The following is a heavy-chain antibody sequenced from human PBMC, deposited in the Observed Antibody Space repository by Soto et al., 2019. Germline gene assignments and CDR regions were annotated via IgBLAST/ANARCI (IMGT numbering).Heavy chain of an antibody. V-gene: IGHV4-59*08. CDR3: ARHTKPTVTPRYHYYYYYMDV. CDR1: GGSISSYY. Sequence: QVQLQESGPGLVKPSETLSLTCTVSGGSISSYYWSWIRQPPGKGLEWIGYIYYSGSTNYNPSLTGRVTISVDTAKTQFSLKLSSVTAADTAVYYCARHTKPTVTPRYHYYYYYMDVWGKGTTVTVSS. D-gene: IGHD4-4*01. J-gene: IGHJ6*03. CDR2: IYYSGST.